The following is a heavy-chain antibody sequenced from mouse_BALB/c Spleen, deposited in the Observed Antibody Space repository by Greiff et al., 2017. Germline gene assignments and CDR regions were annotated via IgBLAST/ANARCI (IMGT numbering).Heavy chain of an antibody. V-gene: IGHV5-9-1*01. J-gene: IGHJ4*01. Sequence: EVMLVESGGGLVKPGGSLKLSCAASGFTFSSYAMSWVRQTPEKRLEWVATISSGGSYTYYPDTVTGRFTISRDNAKNTLYLEMSSLRSEDTAMYYCARVYYGNGLYYAMDYWGQGTSVTVSS. CDR1: GFTFSSYA. CDR3: ARVYYGNGLYYAMDY. D-gene: IGHD2-1*01. CDR2: ISSGGSYT.